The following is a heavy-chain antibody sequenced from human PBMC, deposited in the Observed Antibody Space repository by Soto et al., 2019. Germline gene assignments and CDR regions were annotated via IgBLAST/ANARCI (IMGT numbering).Heavy chain of an antibody. CDR3: TTRGTGTKRLDN. V-gene: IGHV3-15*07. CDR2: IKSEVDGGTT. J-gene: IGHJ4*02. Sequence: VQLVESGGGLVKPGGSLRLSCEASGFTFSSTWLNWVRQVPGKGLEWVGRIKSEVDGGTTDYVSHVKGRFSISRDDSRNTLFLQLNSLTTEDTGIYYCTTRGTGTKRLDNWGQGTLVTVSS. CDR1: GFTFSSTW. D-gene: IGHD1-1*01.